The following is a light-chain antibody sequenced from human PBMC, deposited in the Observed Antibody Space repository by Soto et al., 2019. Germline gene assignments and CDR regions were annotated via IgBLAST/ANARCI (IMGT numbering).Light chain of an antibody. CDR3: HQYTNWPLT. Sequence: EIVMTQSPATLSVSPGERATLSCRASQSVRKNLAWYQHKPGQVPRLLIYDASNRATGVPGRFSGSGSETEFTLTISSLQSEDFAVYYCHQYTNWPLTFGGGTKVDIK. V-gene: IGKV3-15*01. CDR2: DAS. J-gene: IGKJ4*01. CDR1: QSVRKN.